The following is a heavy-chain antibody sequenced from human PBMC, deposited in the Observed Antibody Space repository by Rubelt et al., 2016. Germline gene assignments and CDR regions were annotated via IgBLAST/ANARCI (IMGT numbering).Heavy chain of an antibody. J-gene: IGHJ3*02. V-gene: IGHV4-39*07. D-gene: IGHD5-18*01. CDR2: IYYSGST. CDR3: ARDHYGGYSHGYQAFDI. CDR1: GGSISSSSYY. Sequence: QLQLQESGPGLVKPSETLSLTCTVSGGSISSSSYYWGWIRQPPGKGLEWIGSIYYSGSTYYNPSLKSRFSISVDTSKNQFSLKLSSVTAADTAVYYCARDHYGGYSHGYQAFDIWGQGTMVTVSS.